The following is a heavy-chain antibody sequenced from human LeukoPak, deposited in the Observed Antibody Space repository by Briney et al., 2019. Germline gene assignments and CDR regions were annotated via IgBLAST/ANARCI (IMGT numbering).Heavy chain of an antibody. D-gene: IGHD4-23*01. J-gene: IGHJ4*02. CDR1: GGSISSSTYY. V-gene: IGHV4-39*07. CDR2: IYYSGST. CDR3: ARLRPHYGGNHY. Sequence: KPSETLSLTCTASGGSISSSTYYWGWIRQPPGKGLEWIGSIYYSGSTYYNPSLKSRVTISVDTSKNQFSLKLSSVTAADTAVYYCARLRPHYGGNHYWGQGTLVTVSS.